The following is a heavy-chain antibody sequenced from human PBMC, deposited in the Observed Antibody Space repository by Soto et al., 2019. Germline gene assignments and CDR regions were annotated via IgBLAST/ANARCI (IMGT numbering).Heavy chain of an antibody. CDR2: IKEDGSEK. CDR3: ARDGYISTRGVFGY. V-gene: IGHV3-7*05. J-gene: IGHJ4*02. CDR1: GFTFSSYW. Sequence: PGGSLRLSCAASGFTFSSYWMNWVRQAPGKGLEWVANIKEDGSEKYYVDSVKGRFTISRDNSKNSLSLQMNSLRAEDTAVYYCARDGYISTRGVFGYWGQGTPVTVSS. D-gene: IGHD2-2*03.